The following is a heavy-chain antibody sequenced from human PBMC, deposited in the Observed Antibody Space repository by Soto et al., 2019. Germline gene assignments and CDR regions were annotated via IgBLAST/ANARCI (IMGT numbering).Heavy chain of an antibody. V-gene: IGHV1-8*01. Sequence: SVKVSCKVSGYTLTELSMHWVRQAPGKGLEWMGWMNPNSGDTGYAQKFQGRVSMTRNAAISTAFMELSSLESDDTAVYYCARNRRENGDFDYWGQGTLLTVSS. CDR2: MNPNSGDT. D-gene: IGHD2-8*01. CDR3: ARNRRENGDFDY. J-gene: IGHJ4*02. CDR1: GYTLTELS.